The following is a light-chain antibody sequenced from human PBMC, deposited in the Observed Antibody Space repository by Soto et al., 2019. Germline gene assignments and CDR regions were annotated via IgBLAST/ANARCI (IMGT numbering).Light chain of an antibody. CDR2: GAS. CDR3: QQYNNWPPWT. Sequence: IVMKQSPATLSVSPGGRSTLSCRASQSVSSNLAWYQQKPGQAPRLLIYGASTRATGIPARFSGSGSGTEFTLTISSLQSEDFAVYYCQQYNNWPPWTFGQGTKVDIK. CDR1: QSVSSN. V-gene: IGKV3-15*01. J-gene: IGKJ1*01.